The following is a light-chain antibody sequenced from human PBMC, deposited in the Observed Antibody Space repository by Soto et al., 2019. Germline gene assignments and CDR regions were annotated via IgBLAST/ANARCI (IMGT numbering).Light chain of an antibody. CDR2: LGS. Sequence: EIDMTQSPLSLPVTPGEPASISCRSSQSLSHRNGKTYLDGYLQKPGQSPHLLIYLGSNRASGVPDRFTGSGSGTDFTLKISRVEAEDVGVYYCMQALQSPRTFGQGTKLEIK. V-gene: IGKV2-28*01. CDR1: QSLSHRNGKTY. CDR3: MQALQSPRT. J-gene: IGKJ2*01.